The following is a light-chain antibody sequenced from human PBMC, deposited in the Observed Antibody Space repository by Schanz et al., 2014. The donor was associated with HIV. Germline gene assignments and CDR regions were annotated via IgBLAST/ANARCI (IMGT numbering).Light chain of an antibody. CDR2: GAS. J-gene: IGKJ4*01. V-gene: IGKV3-20*01. Sequence: IVMTQSPATLSVSPGERATLSCRASQSVSSNLAWYQQKPGQAPRLLIYGASSRATGVPDRFSGSGSGTDFTLTISRLEPEDFAVYYCQQYGSSLVTFGGGTKVEIK. CDR1: QSVSSN. CDR3: QQYGSSLVT.